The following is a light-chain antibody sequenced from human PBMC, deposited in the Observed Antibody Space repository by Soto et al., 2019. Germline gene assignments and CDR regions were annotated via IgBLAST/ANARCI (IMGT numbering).Light chain of an antibody. J-gene: IGKJ3*01. V-gene: IGKV3-20*01. CDR2: DAA. CDR3: QQHHGSPFT. CDR1: QSVPSNY. Sequence: EIALTQSPGTLSLSPGERATLSCRASQSVPSNYLAWYQQKPGQAPRLLIHDAASRATGIPDRFSGSGSGTDFTLTISRLEREDFAEYYCQQHHGSPFTFGPGTKVDIK.